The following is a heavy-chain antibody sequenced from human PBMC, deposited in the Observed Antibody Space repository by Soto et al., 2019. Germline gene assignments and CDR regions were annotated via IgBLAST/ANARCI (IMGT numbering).Heavy chain of an antibody. V-gene: IGHV4-34*01. Sequence: SETLSLTCAVYGGSFSGYYWSWIRQPPGKGLEWIGEINHSGSTNYNPSLKSRVTVSVDTSKNQFSLKLSSVTAADTAVYYCARGRYMDVWGKGTTVTVSS. J-gene: IGHJ6*03. CDR1: GGSFSGYY. CDR2: INHSGST. CDR3: ARGRYMDV.